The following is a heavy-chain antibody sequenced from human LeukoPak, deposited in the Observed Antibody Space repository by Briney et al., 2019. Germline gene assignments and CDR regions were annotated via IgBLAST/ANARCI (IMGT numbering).Heavy chain of an antibody. CDR1: GGSISSSSYY. CDR2: VSYNGGT. V-gene: IGHV4-39*07. J-gene: IGHJ4*02. D-gene: IGHD3-16*01. CDR3: ARSSRPPRGLMIPSFDY. Sequence: SETLSLTCTVSGGSISSSSYYWAWIRQPPGKGLEWIGSVSYNGGTSYTPSLKSRVTISVDTSKNQFSLKLSSVTAADTAVYYCARSSRPPRGLMIPSFDYWGQGTLVTVSS.